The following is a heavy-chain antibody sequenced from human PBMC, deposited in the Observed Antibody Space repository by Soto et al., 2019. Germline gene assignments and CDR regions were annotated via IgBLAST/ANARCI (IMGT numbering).Heavy chain of an antibody. CDR2: INSNGSPT. Sequence: PGVSLRLACAASGLTFSNYWLHWVRQAPGEGLVWVAQINSNGSPTHYADSVRGRLTISRDNAKNTLYLQLNSLRAEDTAVYFCTRGSSDWAGIDYWGQGALVTVSS. CDR1: GLTFSNYW. D-gene: IGHD6-25*01. J-gene: IGHJ4*02. V-gene: IGHV3-74*01. CDR3: TRGSSDWAGIDY.